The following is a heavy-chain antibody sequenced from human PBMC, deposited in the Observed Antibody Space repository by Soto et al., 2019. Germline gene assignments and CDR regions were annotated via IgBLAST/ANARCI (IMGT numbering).Heavy chain of an antibody. Sequence: EVQLVESGGGLVQPGGSLRLSCAASGFTFSSYAMHWVRQAPGKGLEYVSAISSNGGSTYYANSVKGRFTISRDNSKNTRYLQMGSLRAEDMVVYYCARDLETIVVVPAAMSGAFDIWGQGTMVTVSS. J-gene: IGHJ3*02. CDR1: GFTFSSYA. CDR3: ARDLETIVVVPAAMSGAFDI. V-gene: IGHV3-64*01. CDR2: ISSNGGST. D-gene: IGHD2-2*01.